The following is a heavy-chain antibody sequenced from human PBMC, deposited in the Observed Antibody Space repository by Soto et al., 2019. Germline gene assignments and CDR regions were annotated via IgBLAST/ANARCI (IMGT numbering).Heavy chain of an antibody. CDR1: GGSFSSYA. V-gene: IGHV1-69*04. D-gene: IGHD3-3*01. CDR3: ARDWRGAEGFDP. Sequence: SVKGSCKASGGSFSSYAISWVRQAHGQGLEWMGRIIPILGTANYAQKFQGRVTMTTETSTTTSYMELRNLTSDDTAVYFCARDWRGAEGFDPWGQGTLVTV. CDR2: IIPILGTA. J-gene: IGHJ5*02.